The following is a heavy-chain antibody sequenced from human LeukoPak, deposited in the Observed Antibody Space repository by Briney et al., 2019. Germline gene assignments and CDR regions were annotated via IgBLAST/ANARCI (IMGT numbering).Heavy chain of an antibody. CDR3: TTDSEYYESGSFDY. V-gene: IGHV1-24*01. D-gene: IGHD3-10*01. Sequence: SSVKVSCKVSGDTVTELSIHWVRQTPGKGLEWMGGFDPEYGEIIYAQKFQGRVTMTEDTSTDTASMELTSLRSADTAIYYCTTDSEYYESGSFDYWGQGTLVTVSS. CDR1: GDTVTELS. CDR2: FDPEYGEI. J-gene: IGHJ4*02.